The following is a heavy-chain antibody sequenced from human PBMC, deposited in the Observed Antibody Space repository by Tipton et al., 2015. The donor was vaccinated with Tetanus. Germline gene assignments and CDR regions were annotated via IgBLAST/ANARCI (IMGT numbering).Heavy chain of an antibody. V-gene: IGHV3-53*01. J-gene: IGHJ4*02. CDR2: SASGDST. CDR3: ARTASPFDY. Sequence: VQLVQSGGGLIQPGGSLRLSCAVSGFDVGTTYMTWVRQSPGKGLEWVSAISASGDSTYYADFVKGRFIISRDTSKNTLYLQMNSLRAGDTAVYYCARTASPFDYWGQGTLVTVSS. CDR1: GFDVGTTY.